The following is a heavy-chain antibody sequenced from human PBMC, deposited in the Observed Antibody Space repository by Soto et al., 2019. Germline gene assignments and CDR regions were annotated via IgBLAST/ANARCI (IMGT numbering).Heavy chain of an antibody. CDR3: VKDTYIMVGATHFDF. Sequence: EVQLVESGGGLVQPGRSLRLSCAASGFTFDDYAMHWVRQAPGKGLEWVSGISWNSDLIGYADSVKGRFTISRDNGRNSLHLQMNSLTTEDTALYYCVKDTYIMVGATHFDFWGQGTLVTVSS. V-gene: IGHV3-9*01. J-gene: IGHJ4*02. CDR2: ISWNSDLI. CDR1: GFTFDDYA. D-gene: IGHD1-26*01.